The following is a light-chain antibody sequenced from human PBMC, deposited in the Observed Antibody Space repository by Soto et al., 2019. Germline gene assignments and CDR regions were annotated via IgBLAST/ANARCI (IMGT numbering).Light chain of an antibody. V-gene: IGKV3-11*01. CDR1: QSVSSY. J-gene: IGKJ4*01. CDR3: QQRSNWPPLT. Sequence: EIVLTQSPVTLSLSPGERATLSCRASQSVSSYLAWYQQKPGQAPRLLIYDASNRATGIPARFSGSGSGSDFTLTITSLEPVDFAVYYCQQRSNWPPLTFGGGTKVEIK. CDR2: DAS.